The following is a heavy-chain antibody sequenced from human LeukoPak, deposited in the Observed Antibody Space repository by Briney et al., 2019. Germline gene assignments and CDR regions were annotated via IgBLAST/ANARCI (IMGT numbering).Heavy chain of an antibody. CDR2: FDPEDGET. CDR3: ATIVVVVAATPPPEYYFDY. CDR1: GYTLTELS. Sequence: ASVKVSCKVSGYTLTELSMHWVLQAPGKGLEWMGGFDPEDGETIYAQKFQGRVTMTEDTSTDTAYMELSSLRSEDTAVYYCATIVVVVAATPPPEYYFDYWGQGTLVTVSS. V-gene: IGHV1-24*01. D-gene: IGHD2-15*01. J-gene: IGHJ4*02.